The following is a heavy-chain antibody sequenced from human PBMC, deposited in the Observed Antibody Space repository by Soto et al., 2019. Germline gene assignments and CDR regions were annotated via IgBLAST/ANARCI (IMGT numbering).Heavy chain of an antibody. V-gene: IGHV1-69*04. CDR3: ARDHSSSWYLDWFDP. CDR1: GGTFSSYT. Sequence: ASVKVSCKASGGTFSSYTLSWVRQAPGQGLEWMGRIIPILGIANYAQKFQGRVTITADKSTSTAYMELSSLRSEDTAVYYCARDHSSSWYLDWFDPWGQGTLVTVSS. J-gene: IGHJ5*02. CDR2: IIPILGIA. D-gene: IGHD6-13*01.